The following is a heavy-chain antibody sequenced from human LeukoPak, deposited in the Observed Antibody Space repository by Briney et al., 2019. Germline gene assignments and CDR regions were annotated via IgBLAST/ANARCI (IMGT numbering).Heavy chain of an antibody. CDR2: MKLDGSGE. CDR1: GFTFRSYW. V-gene: IGHV3-7*01. D-gene: IGHD2-15*01. CDR3: ARWARYCSSGSCYSWFDP. J-gene: IGHJ5*02. Sequence: GGSLRLSCAASGFTFRSYWMSWVRQAPGKGLEWVANMKLDGSGEYYVDSVKGRFTISGDNAKNSLYLQMNSLRVDDTAVYYCARWARYCSSGSCYSWFDPWGQGTLVTVSS.